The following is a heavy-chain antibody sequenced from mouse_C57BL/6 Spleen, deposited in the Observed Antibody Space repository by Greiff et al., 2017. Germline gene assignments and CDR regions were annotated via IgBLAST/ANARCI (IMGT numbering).Heavy chain of an antibody. CDR1: GFNIKDYY. Sequence: EVQLQQSGAELVKPGASVKLSCTASGFNIKDYYMHWVKQRTEQGLEWIGRLDPEDGDTKYAPKFQGKATITADTSSNTAYLQVSSLTCEDTAVYYCARDYGSSYADYWGQGTTLTVSS. V-gene: IGHV14-2*01. D-gene: IGHD1-1*01. CDR2: LDPEDGDT. CDR3: ARDYGSSYADY. J-gene: IGHJ2*01.